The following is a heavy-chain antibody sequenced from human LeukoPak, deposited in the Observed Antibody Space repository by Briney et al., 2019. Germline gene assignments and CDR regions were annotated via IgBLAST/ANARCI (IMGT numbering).Heavy chain of an antibody. V-gene: IGHV4-4*09. CDR3: ARQFNDNGDYLGWFDP. Sequence: SETLSLTCTVSGTTISAFYWAWIRQSPGKGLEWIGYIYTGWTTNYSPSLYSRVTISVDTSKNQIFLKLRSVTAADTAVYFCARQFNDNGDYLGWFDPWGQGTLVTVSP. J-gene: IGHJ5*02. D-gene: IGHD4-17*01. CDR2: IYTGWTT. CDR1: GTTISAFY.